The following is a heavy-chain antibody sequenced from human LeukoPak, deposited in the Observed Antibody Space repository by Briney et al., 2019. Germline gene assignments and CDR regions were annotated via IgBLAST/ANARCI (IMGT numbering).Heavy chain of an antibody. CDR1: GFTFSSYG. V-gene: IGHV3-30*03. J-gene: IGHJ4*02. D-gene: IGHD4-17*01. CDR3: ASGLDYGDYGVDY. Sequence: GSLILSCAASGFTFSSYGMHWVRPAPGKGLEWVAVISYDGSNKYYADSVKGRFTISRDNSKNTLYLQMNSLRAEDTAVYYCASGLDYGDYGVDYRGQGTLVTVSS. CDR2: ISYDGSNK.